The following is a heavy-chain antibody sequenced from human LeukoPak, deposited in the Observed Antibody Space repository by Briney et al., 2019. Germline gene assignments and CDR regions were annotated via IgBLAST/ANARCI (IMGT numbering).Heavy chain of an antibody. CDR1: GFTFDDYA. Sequence: GRSLRLSCAASGFTFDDYAMHWVRQAPGKGLEWVSGISWNSGSIGYADSVKGRFTISRDNAKNSLYLQMNSLRAEDTALYYCANSGRIVGASFDYWGQGTLVTVSS. CDR3: ANSGRIVGASFDY. V-gene: IGHV3-9*01. CDR2: ISWNSGSI. D-gene: IGHD1-26*01. J-gene: IGHJ4*02.